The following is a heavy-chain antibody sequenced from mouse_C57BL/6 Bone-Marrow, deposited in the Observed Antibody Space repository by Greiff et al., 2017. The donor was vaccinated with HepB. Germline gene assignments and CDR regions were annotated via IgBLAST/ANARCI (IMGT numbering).Heavy chain of an antibody. CDR3: VRHEDWAWFAY. Sequence: EVKLMESGGGLVQPKGSLKLSCAASGFSFNTYAMNWVRQAPGKGLEWVARIRSKSNNYATYYADSVKDRFTISRDDSESMLYLQMNNLKTEDTAMYYCVRHEDWAWFAYWGQGTLVTVSA. J-gene: IGHJ3*01. CDR1: GFSFNTYA. D-gene: IGHD4-1*01. CDR2: IRSKSNNYAT. V-gene: IGHV10-1*01.